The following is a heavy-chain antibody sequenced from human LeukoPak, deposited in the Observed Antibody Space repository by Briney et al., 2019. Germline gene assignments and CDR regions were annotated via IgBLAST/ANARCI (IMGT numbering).Heavy chain of an antibody. J-gene: IGHJ4*02. CDR3: TTATGSGSYYMGFDY. Sequence: GGSLRLSCAASGFTFSNYPMNWVRQAPGKGLEWVGRIKSKTGGETTDYAAPVKGRFAISRDDSKNTLYLQMNSLKTEDTAVYYCTTATGSGSYYMGFDYWGQGTLVTVSS. CDR1: GFTFSNYP. CDR2: IKSKTGGETT. D-gene: IGHD3-10*01. V-gene: IGHV3-15*07.